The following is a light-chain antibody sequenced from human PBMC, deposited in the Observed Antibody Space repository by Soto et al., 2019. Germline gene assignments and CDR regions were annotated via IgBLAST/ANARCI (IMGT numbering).Light chain of an antibody. V-gene: IGKV3-20*01. CDR3: QQYGSFPPSWA. CDR1: QSVSSSY. CDR2: GAS. Sequence: EIVLTQSPGTLSLSPGERATLSCRASQSVSSSYLAWYQQKPGQAPRLLIYGASSRAPGIPDRFSGSGSGTDFTLTISRLEPEDLAVYYCQQYGSFPPSWAFDQAPKV. J-gene: IGKJ1*01.